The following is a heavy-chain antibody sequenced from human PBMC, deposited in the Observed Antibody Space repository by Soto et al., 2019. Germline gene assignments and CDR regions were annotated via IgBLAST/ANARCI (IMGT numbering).Heavy chain of an antibody. J-gene: IGHJ6*02. CDR1: GGTFSSYT. CDR2: IIPILGIA. CDR3: ARDPWDLMVRASKGYYYGMDV. V-gene: IGHV1-69*08. D-gene: IGHD3-10*01. Sequence: QVQLVQSGAEVKKPGSSVKVSCKASGGTFSSYTISWVRQAPGQGLEWMGRIIPILGIANYAQKFQGRVTITADKSTSTAYMELSSLRSEDTAVYYCARDPWDLMVRASKGYYYGMDVWGQGTTVTVSS.